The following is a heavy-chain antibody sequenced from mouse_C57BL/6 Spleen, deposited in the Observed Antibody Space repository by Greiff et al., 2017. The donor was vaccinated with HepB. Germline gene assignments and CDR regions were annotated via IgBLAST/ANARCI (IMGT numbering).Heavy chain of an antibody. CDR2: IDPSDSYT. CDR1: GYTFTSYW. CDR3: ARDGSSYVGYFDV. J-gene: IGHJ1*03. V-gene: IGHV1-69*01. D-gene: IGHD1-1*01. Sequence: VQLQQPGAELVMPGASVKLSCKASGYTFTSYWMHWVKQRPGQGLEWIGEIDPSDSYTNYNQKFKGKSTLTVDKSSSTAYMQLSSLTSEDSAVYYCARDGSSYVGYFDVWGTGTTVTVSS.